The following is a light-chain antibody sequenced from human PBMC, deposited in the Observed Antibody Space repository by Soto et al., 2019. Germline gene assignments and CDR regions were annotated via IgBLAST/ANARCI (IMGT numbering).Light chain of an antibody. V-gene: IGKV3-20*01. CDR1: QSVGRNY. CDR2: DAS. Sequence: EIVLTQSPGTLSLSPGESATLSCRASQSVGRNYLAWFQHKPDQAPRLLIYDASNRATGVPDRFSGSGSGTDFTLSVTRLEPEDFAVYYCQQYDTSPPLYTFGQGTKLEFK. CDR3: QQYDTSPPLYT. J-gene: IGKJ2*01.